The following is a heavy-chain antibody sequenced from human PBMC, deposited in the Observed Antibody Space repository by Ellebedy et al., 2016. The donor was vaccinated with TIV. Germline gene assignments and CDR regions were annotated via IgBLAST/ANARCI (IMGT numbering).Heavy chain of an antibody. Sequence: PGGSLRLSCVVSGFSVSSPYMSWVRQTPGRGLEWVAVIWSIGSGGDNTFYSDSVKGRFTISMDPSKNTIFLQMNSLRAEDTATYFCARHEIGYFDYWGQGIQVNVSS. CDR1: GFSVSSPY. CDR3: ARHEIGYFDY. V-gene: IGHV3-53*01. J-gene: IGHJ4*02. D-gene: IGHD5-24*01. CDR2: IWSIGSGGDNT.